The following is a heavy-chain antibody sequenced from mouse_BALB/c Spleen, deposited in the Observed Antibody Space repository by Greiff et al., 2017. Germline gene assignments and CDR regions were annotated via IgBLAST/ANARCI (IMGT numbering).Heavy chain of an antibody. Sequence: EVQLLESGPGLVKPSPSLSLTCTVTGYSITSDYAWNWIRQFPGNKLEWMGYISYSGSTSYNPSLKSRISITRDTSKNQFYLQLNSVTTEDTATYYCARWDYGYYFDYWGQGTTLTVSA. CDR1: GYSITSDYA. V-gene: IGHV3-2*02. J-gene: IGHJ2*01. D-gene: IGHD1-1*01. CDR3: ARWDYGYYFDY. CDR2: ISYSGST.